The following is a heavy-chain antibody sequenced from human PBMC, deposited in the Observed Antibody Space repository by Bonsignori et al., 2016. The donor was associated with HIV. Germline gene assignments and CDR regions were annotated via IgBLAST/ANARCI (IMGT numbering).Heavy chain of an antibody. J-gene: IGHJ6*03. CDR2: IHNSGST. Sequence: QMQLEESGPGLVKPSETLSLTCAVSGASIDNSSYYWAWIRQAPGRGLEWIGCIHNSGSTYYNPSLKSRSHRIRRHVQDHFXLKLSAVTAADTAVYFXARHFIGQTSSWGYMDSGAKGPRS. CDR3: ARHFIGQTSSWGYMDS. V-gene: IGHV4-39*01. CDR1: GASIDNSSYY. D-gene: IGHD2-2*01.